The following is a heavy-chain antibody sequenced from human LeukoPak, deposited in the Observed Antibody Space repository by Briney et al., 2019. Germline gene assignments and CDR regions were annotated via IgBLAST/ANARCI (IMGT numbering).Heavy chain of an antibody. CDR1: GGSISSYY. J-gene: IGHJ5*02. Sequence: SETLSLTCTVSGGSISSYYWSWIRQPPGKGLEWIGYIYYSGSTNYNPSLKSRVTISVDTSKNQFSLKLSSVTAADTAVYYCARANPRAWFGELLNWFDPWGQGTLVTVSS. CDR3: ARANPRAWFGELLNWFDP. V-gene: IGHV4-59*01. CDR2: IYYSGST. D-gene: IGHD3-10*01.